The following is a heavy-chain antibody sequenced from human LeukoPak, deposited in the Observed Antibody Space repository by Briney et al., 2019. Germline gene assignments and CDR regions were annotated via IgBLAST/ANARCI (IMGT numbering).Heavy chain of an antibody. J-gene: IGHJ6*03. Sequence: SETLSLTCTVSGGSISNYVWSWIRQPPGKGLEWIGYINDSGNTKYNPSLESRVTISVDTSKNQFSLNLYSVTAADTAVYYCARGTSRSYYAIYYYYYYMDVWGKGTTVTVSS. CDR2: INDSGNT. D-gene: IGHD3-10*01. CDR1: GGSISNYV. V-gene: IGHV4-59*01. CDR3: ARGTSRSYYAIYYYYYYMDV.